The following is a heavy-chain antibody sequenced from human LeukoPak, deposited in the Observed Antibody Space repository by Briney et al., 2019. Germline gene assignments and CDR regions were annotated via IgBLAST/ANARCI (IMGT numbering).Heavy chain of an antibody. CDR2: IYYSGST. J-gene: IGHJ4*02. Sequence: PSETLSLTCTVSGGSISSSSYYWGWIRQPPGKGLEWIGSIYYSGSTNYNPSLKSRVTISVDTSKNQFSLKLSSVTAADTAVYYCASGAVVTLFDYWGQGTLVTVSS. CDR1: GGSISSSSYY. D-gene: IGHD4-23*01. V-gene: IGHV4-39*07. CDR3: ASGAVVTLFDY.